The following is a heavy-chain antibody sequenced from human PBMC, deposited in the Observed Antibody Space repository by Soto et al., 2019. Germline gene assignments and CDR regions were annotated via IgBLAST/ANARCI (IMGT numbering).Heavy chain of an antibody. D-gene: IGHD3-3*01. Sequence: EAQLVESGGGLVQPGRSLRLSCAGSGFIFDDFAIHWVRQAPGKGLEWVSGISWNSDSIGYADSVKGRFTISRDNAKNSLYLKMNSLRVEHTALYYCTKVGGLYDFWSGPLHFDLWGQGTLVTVSS. CDR1: GFIFDDFA. V-gene: IGHV3-9*01. J-gene: IGHJ4*02. CDR3: TKVGGLYDFWSGPLHFDL. CDR2: ISWNSDSI.